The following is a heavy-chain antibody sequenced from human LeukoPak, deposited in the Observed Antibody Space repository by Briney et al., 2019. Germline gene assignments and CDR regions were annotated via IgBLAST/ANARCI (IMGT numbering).Heavy chain of an antibody. V-gene: IGHV4-59*01. Sequence: PSETLSLTCTVSGGSISSYYWSWIRQPPGKGLEWIGYIYYSGSTNYNPSLKSRVTISVDTSKNQFSLKLSSVTAADTAVYYCARRDILTGSNAFDIWGQGTMVTVSS. J-gene: IGHJ3*02. CDR1: GGSISSYY. CDR3: ARRDILTGSNAFDI. D-gene: IGHD3-9*01. CDR2: IYYSGST.